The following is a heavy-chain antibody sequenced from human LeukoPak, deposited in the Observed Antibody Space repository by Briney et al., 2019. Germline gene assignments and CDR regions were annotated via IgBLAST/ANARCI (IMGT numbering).Heavy chain of an antibody. CDR1: GGSISSYY. CDR3: GKADIYFNPINY. J-gene: IGHJ4*02. V-gene: IGHV4-59*01. Sequence: SETLSLTCTVSGGSISSYYWSWIRQPPGKGLEWIGYIYYSGSTNYNPSLKSRVTISVDTSKNQFSLKLSSVTAADTAIYYCGKADIYFNPINYWGQGSLVTVSS. CDR2: IYYSGST. D-gene: IGHD2/OR15-2a*01.